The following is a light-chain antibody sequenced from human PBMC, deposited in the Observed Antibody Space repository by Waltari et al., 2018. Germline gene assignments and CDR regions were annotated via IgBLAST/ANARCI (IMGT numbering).Light chain of an antibody. CDR2: ANN. Sequence: QSVLTQPPSVSGAPGQRVTISCTGSRSNIGAGHDVHWYQHLPGTAPKPLIYANNNRPSGVPDRFSGSESGTSASLAITGLQAEDEADYYCQSYDSSLSGYVFGTGTTVTVL. CDR3: QSYDSSLSGYV. V-gene: IGLV1-40*01. CDR1: RSNIGAGHD. J-gene: IGLJ1*01.